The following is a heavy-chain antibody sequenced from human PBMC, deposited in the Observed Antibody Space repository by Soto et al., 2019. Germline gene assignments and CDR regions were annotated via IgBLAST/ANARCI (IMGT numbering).Heavy chain of an antibody. CDR1: GGSVMSYY. J-gene: IGHJ6*02. Sequence: SETLSLTCSVSGGSVMSYYLSWIRQSPEKGLEWIGYIYHSGKTNYNPSLKSRVTMSVDTSKNQLSLRLSSVTATDTAVYFCARISSVDPYGYVNGGLDVWGQGTTVTVSS. D-gene: IGHD5-18*01. CDR3: ARISSVDPYGYVNGGLDV. V-gene: IGHV4-59*02. CDR2: IYHSGKT.